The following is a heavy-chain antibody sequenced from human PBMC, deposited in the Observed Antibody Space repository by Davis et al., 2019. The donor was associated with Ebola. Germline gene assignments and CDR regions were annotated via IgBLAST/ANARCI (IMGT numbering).Heavy chain of an antibody. J-gene: IGHJ4*02. CDR2: IYSGGST. D-gene: IGHD3-10*01. CDR3: ARARAYG. Sequence: WGSLSLSCAASEYTLRSYGIHWVRQAPGKGLEWVSVIYSGGSTYYADSVMGRFTISRDNSKNTLYLQMNSLGTEDTAVYYCARARAYGWGQRTLVTVSS. V-gene: IGHV3-66*01. CDR1: EYTLRSYG.